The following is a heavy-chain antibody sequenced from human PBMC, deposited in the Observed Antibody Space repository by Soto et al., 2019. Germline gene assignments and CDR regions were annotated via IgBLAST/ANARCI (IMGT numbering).Heavy chain of an antibody. Sequence: SETLSLTCTVSGGSISSYYWSWIRQPPGKGLEWIGYIYYSGSTNYNPSLKSRVTISVDTSKNQFSLRLSSVTAADTAVYYCARGRVWWLPDSWGQGTLVTVSS. J-gene: IGHJ4*02. CDR3: ARGRVWWLPDS. V-gene: IGHV4-59*01. CDR2: IYYSGST. CDR1: GGSISSYY. D-gene: IGHD1-26*01.